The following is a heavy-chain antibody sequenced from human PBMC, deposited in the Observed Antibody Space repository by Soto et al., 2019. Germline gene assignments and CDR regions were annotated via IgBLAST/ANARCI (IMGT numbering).Heavy chain of an antibody. D-gene: IGHD3-10*01. V-gene: IGHV1-69*06. Sequence: SVKVSCKASGGTFSSYAISWVRQAPGQGLEWMGGIIPIFGTANYAQKFQGRVTITADKSTSTAYMELSSLRSEDTAVYYCAIPIPGDGYNRGGYYYYYYGMDVWGQGTTVTVSS. CDR1: GGTFSSYA. CDR2: IIPIFGTA. CDR3: AIPIPGDGYNRGGYYYYYYGMDV. J-gene: IGHJ6*02.